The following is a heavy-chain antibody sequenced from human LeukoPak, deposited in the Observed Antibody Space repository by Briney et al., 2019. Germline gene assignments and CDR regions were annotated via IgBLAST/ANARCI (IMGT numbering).Heavy chain of an antibody. J-gene: IGHJ4*02. V-gene: IGHV4-30-4*01. Sequence: PSETLSLTCTVSGGSISSSNYYWGWIRQPPGKGLEWIGYIYYSGSTYYNPSLKSRVTISVDTSKNQFSLKLSSVTAADTAVYNCAGHYEHFDYWGQGTLVTVSS. CDR3: AGHYEHFDY. CDR2: IYYSGST. D-gene: IGHD4-17*01. CDR1: GGSISSSNYY.